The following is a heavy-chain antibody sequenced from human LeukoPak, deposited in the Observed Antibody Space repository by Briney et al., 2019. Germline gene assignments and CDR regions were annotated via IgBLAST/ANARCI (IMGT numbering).Heavy chain of an antibody. D-gene: IGHD1-14*01. CDR2: IYYSGST. Sequence: SETLSLTCSVSGGPLTYASHYWGWIRQPPGKGLEWIGYIYYSGSTNYNPSLKSRVTISVDTSKNQFSLKLSSVTAADTAVYYCARQSVFSLAFDIWGQGTMVTVSS. CDR1: GGPLTYASHY. V-gene: IGHV4-61*01. CDR3: ARQSVFSLAFDI. J-gene: IGHJ3*02.